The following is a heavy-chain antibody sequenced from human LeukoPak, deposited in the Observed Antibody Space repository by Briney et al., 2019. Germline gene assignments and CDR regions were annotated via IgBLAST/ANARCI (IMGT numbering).Heavy chain of an antibody. CDR1: GGSISSSTYY. Sequence: PSETLSLTCTVSGGSISSSTYYWGWIRQPPGKGLEWIGNIYYSGSTYYNPSLKSRVTISVDTSKNQFSLRLSSVTAADTVVYYCARPARGDYYSYYMDVWGKGTTVTVSS. V-gene: IGHV4-39*01. J-gene: IGHJ6*03. D-gene: IGHD3-10*01. CDR2: IYYSGST. CDR3: ARPARGDYYSYYMDV.